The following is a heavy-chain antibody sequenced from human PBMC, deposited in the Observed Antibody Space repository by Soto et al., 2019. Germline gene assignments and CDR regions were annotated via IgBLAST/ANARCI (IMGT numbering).Heavy chain of an antibody. J-gene: IGHJ4*02. Sequence: EVQLVESGGGLVQPGGSLKLSCAASGFTFSGSPMHWVRQASGKGLEWVGRIRCKANSYATAYAASVKGRFTISRDDSINTSYLQMNSLKTEDTAVYYCARLEMVGTTTSDFWGQGTLVTVSS. CDR1: GFTFSGSP. V-gene: IGHV3-73*01. CDR2: IRCKANSYAT. CDR3: ARLEMVGTTTSDF. D-gene: IGHD1-26*01.